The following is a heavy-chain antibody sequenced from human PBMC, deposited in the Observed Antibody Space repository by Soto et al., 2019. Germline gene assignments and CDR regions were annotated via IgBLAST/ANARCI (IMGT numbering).Heavy chain of an antibody. Sequence: ASVKVSCKASGDTFTSYYIHWVRQAPGQGLEWMGVINPSGGTSTSAQKFQGRVTMTTDTSTSTASLELSSLRSKDTAVFYCARDQKDRYDHNRPEYSYFGVHVWGQTTTVNLSS. J-gene: IGHJ6*02. CDR1: GDTFTSYY. V-gene: IGHV1-46*01. CDR2: INPSGGTS. D-gene: IGHD3-22*01. CDR3: ARDQKDRYDHNRPEYSYFGVHV.